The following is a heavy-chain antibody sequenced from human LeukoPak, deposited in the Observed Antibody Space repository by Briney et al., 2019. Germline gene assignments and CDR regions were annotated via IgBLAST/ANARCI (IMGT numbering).Heavy chain of an antibody. J-gene: IGHJ5*02. CDR3: ARLVRLLTDWFDP. D-gene: IGHD3-10*02. CDR2: IYPDDSDT. Sequence: GESLKISGKGSGYNFTKHWIGWVRQMPGKGLEWMGIIYPDDSDTKYSPSFEGEVTISVDKSISTAYLQWSSLKASDTAIYYFARLVRLLTDWFDPWGQGTLVTVSS. CDR1: GYNFTKHW. V-gene: IGHV5-51*01.